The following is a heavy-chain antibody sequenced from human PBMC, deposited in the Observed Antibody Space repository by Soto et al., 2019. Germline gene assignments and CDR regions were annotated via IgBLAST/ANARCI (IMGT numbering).Heavy chain of an antibody. CDR1: GYTFTSYD. CDR2: MNPNSGNT. V-gene: IGHV1-8*01. CDR3: ARGGIAAAGLWFDP. D-gene: IGHD6-13*01. J-gene: IGHJ5*02. Sequence: SVKVSCKASGYTFTSYDINWVREATGQGLEWMGWMNPNSGNTGYAQKFQGRVTMTRNTSISTAYMELSSLRSEDTAVYYCARGGIAAAGLWFDPWGQGTLVTVSS.